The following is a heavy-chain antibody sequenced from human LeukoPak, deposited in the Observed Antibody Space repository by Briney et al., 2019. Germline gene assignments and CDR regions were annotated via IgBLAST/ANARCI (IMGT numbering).Heavy chain of an antibody. Sequence: GGSLRLSCAASGFTFSNYGVSWVRQAPGKGLEWVSDIGGSGSSTYYADSVKGRFTISRDNSKNTLYLQMNSLRAEDTTVYYCAKGADYEPYYYYYYMDVWGKGTTVTVSS. D-gene: IGHD4-17*01. CDR2: IGGSGSST. V-gene: IGHV3-23*01. CDR1: GFTFSNYG. J-gene: IGHJ6*03. CDR3: AKGADYEPYYYYYYMDV.